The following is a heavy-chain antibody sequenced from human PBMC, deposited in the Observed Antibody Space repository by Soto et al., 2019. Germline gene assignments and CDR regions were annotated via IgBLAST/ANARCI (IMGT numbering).Heavy chain of an antibody. CDR3: ATDKVCSGGSCYYDY. CDR1: GFTFSSYT. D-gene: IGHD2-15*01. J-gene: IGHJ4*02. Sequence: EVQLLEAGGYLIQPGGSLRLSCAASGFTFSSYTMTWVRQAPGKGLEWVSAINGGGGSKYYADSVKGRFTISRDNSNDTLYLQMNSLRAEDKAVNSCATDKVCSGGSCYYDYWGQGTRVTVSS. V-gene: IGHV3-23*01. CDR2: INGGGGSK.